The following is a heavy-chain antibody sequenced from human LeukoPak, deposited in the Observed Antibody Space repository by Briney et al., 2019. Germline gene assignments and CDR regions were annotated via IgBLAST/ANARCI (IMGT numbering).Heavy chain of an antibody. V-gene: IGHV1-2*02. Sequence: GASVKVSCKASGHTFTDYYIHWVRQAPGQGLEGMGWINPNSGVTNYAQKFQGRVTMTRDTSITTAYMELSRLRSDDTAVYYCARDNREVRGGDCFGVWGKGTTVTVSS. D-gene: IGHD2-21*02. CDR2: INPNSGVT. CDR3: ARDNREVRGGDCFGV. J-gene: IGHJ6*04. CDR1: GHTFTDYY.